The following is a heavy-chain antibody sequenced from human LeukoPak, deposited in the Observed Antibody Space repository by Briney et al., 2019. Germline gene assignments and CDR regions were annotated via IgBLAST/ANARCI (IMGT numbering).Heavy chain of an antibody. D-gene: IGHD2-15*01. Sequence: GGSLRLSCAASGLTFSSYWMSWVRQAPGKGLEWVANINQDGSEKYYVDSVKGRFTISRDNAKNSLYLQMNSLRAEDTAVYYCAREGCSGGSCYHNWFDPWGQGTLVTVSS. CDR2: INQDGSEK. CDR1: GLTFSSYW. J-gene: IGHJ5*02. CDR3: AREGCSGGSCYHNWFDP. V-gene: IGHV3-7*01.